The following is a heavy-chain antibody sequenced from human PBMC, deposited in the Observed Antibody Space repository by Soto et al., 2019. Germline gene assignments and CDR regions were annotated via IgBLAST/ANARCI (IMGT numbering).Heavy chain of an antibody. CDR3: AREYSNSPEAFDS. Sequence: SETLSLTCTVSGGSVNSDNYYWSWIRQPPGRGLEWIGYIYHTGRTNYNPSFMSRVTISVDTSRNQFSLKLSSVTAADTAVFYCAREYSNSPEAFDSWGQGTLVTVSS. CDR1: GGSVNSDNYY. CDR2: IYHTGRT. V-gene: IGHV4-61*01. D-gene: IGHD1-26*01. J-gene: IGHJ4*02.